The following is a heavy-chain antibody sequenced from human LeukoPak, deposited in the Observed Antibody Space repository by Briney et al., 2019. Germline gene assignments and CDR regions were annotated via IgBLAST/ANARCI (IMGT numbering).Heavy chain of an antibody. CDR3: ARGVYTYGMDV. CDR1: GYTFTSYG. D-gene: IGHD1-14*01. CDR2: ISAYTGNT. J-gene: IGHJ6*02. V-gene: IGHV1-18*01. Sequence: APVKVSCKASGYTFTSYGISWVRQAPGQGLEWMGWISAYTGNTNYAQKFQGRVTMTTDTSTSTAYMELSSLRSEDTAVYYCARGVYTYGMDVWGQGTTVTVSS.